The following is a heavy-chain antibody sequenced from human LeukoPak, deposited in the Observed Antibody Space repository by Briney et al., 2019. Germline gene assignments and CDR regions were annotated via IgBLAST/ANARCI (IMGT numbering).Heavy chain of an antibody. D-gene: IGHD6-6*01. J-gene: IGHJ4*02. CDR3: AREYSSSSGDY. CDR1: GFTFSNYW. Sequence: GGSLRLSCAASGFTFSNYWLHWVRQAPGKGLGWVSYISSSGSTIYYADSVKGRFTISRDNAKNSLYLQMNSLRAEDTAVYYCAREYSSSSGDYWGQGTLVTVSS. V-gene: IGHV3-48*04. CDR2: ISSSGSTI.